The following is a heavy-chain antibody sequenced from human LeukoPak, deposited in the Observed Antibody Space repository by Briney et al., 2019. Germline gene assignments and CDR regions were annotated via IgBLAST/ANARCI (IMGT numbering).Heavy chain of an antibody. Sequence: GGSLRLSCAASGFTFSSYGMHWVRQAPGKGLEWVAVISYDGSNKYYADSVKGRFTISRDNSKNTLYLQMNSLRAEDTAVYYCARDVGLGTTKNWFDPWGQGTLVTVSS. J-gene: IGHJ5*02. V-gene: IGHV3-30*03. CDR1: GFTFSSYG. CDR2: ISYDGSNK. CDR3: ARDVGLGTTKNWFDP. D-gene: IGHD1-7*01.